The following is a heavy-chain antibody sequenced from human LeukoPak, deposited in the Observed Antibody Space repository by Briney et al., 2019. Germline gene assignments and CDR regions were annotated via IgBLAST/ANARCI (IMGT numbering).Heavy chain of an antibody. CDR2: ISAYNGNT. CDR1: GYTFTSYG. D-gene: IGHD3-10*01. J-gene: IGHJ6*03. CDR3: ARAVNFRGLVSYYYYYMDV. V-gene: IGHV1-18*01. Sequence: ASVKVSCKASGYTFTSYGISWVRQAPGQGLEWMGWISAYNGNTNYAQKLQGRVTMTTDTSTSTAYMELRSLRSDDTAVYYCARAVNFRGLVSYYYYYMDVWGKGTTVTVSS.